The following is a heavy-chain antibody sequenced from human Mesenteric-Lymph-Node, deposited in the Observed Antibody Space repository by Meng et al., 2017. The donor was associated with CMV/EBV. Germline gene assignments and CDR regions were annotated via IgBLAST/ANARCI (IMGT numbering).Heavy chain of an antibody. CDR3: ARVYSGYDRNWFDP. CDR2: INTNTGNP. D-gene: IGHD5-12*01. V-gene: IGHV7-4-1*02. CDR1: GYTFPSYA. Sequence: PGYTFPSYALHWVRQAPGQGLGWMGWINTNTGNPTYAQGFTGRFVFSLDTSVSTAYLQISSLKAEDSAVYYCARVYSGYDRNWFDPWGQGTLVTVSS. J-gene: IGHJ5*02.